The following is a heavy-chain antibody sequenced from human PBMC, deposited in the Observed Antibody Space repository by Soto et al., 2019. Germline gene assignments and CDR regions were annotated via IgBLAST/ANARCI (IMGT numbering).Heavy chain of an antibody. D-gene: IGHD3-10*01. CDR3: ARDRDGITMVRGYGMDV. CDR1: GFTFSSYG. Sequence: QVQLVESGGGVVQPGRSLRLSCAASGFTFSSYGMHWVRQAPGKGLEWVAVIWYDGSNKYYADSVKGRFTISRDNSKNTLYLQKNSLRAEDTAVYYCARDRDGITMVRGYGMDVWGQGTTVTVSS. J-gene: IGHJ6*02. CDR2: IWYDGSNK. V-gene: IGHV3-33*01.